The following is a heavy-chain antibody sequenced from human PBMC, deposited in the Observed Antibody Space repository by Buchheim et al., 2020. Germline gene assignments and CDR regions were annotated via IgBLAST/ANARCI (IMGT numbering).Heavy chain of an antibody. Sequence: EVQLVESGGGLVQPGGSLRLSCAASGFTFRSYWMSWVRQAPGKGLEWVANIKQDGSERYYVDSVKGRFTISRANTKNSLYLQMNSLRAEDTAVYYCAGHSTYPNWFDPWGQGTL. CDR3: AGHSTYPNWFDP. CDR1: GFTFRSYW. CDR2: IKQDGSER. D-gene: IGHD3-3*02. J-gene: IGHJ5*02. V-gene: IGHV3-7*01.